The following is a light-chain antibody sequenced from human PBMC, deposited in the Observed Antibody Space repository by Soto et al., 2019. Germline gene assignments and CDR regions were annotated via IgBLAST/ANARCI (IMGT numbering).Light chain of an antibody. CDR1: HSNVGVNA. J-gene: IGLJ2*01. Sequence: QSALTQPPSASGTPGQRVVISCSGSHSNVGVNAMSWYQHLTGTAPQLLLHTDDQRPSGIPDRFSGSHSGTSASLAISRRQSEDEGHYYCASWDDDLNGPIFGGGTKLTVL. V-gene: IGLV1-44*01. CDR2: TDD. CDR3: ASWDDDLNGPI.